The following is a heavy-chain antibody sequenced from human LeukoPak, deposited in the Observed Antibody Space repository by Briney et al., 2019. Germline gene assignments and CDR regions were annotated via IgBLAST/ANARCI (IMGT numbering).Heavy chain of an antibody. CDR2: INHSGSA. CDR3: ARGSYYDFWSGYYQIVPFDP. CDR1: GGSFSGYY. Sequence: KSSGTLSLTCAVYGGSFSGYYWSWIRQPPGKGLEWIGEINHSGSANYNPSLKSRVTISVDTSKNQFSLRLSSVTAADTAVYYCARGSYYDFWSGYYQIVPFDPWGQGTLVTVSS. V-gene: IGHV4-34*01. J-gene: IGHJ5*02. D-gene: IGHD3-3*01.